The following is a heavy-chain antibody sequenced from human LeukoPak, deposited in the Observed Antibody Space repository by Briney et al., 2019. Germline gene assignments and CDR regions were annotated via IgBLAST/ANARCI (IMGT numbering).Heavy chain of an antibody. Sequence: PSETLSLTCTVSGGSISSGDYYWSWIRQPPGKGLEWIGYIYYSGSTYYNPSLKSRVTRSVDTSTNQSSLKLSSVTAADTAVYYCALPMGYSSGWYGPNLDYWGKEPLVTVS. CDR2: IYYSGST. CDR1: GGSISSGDYY. CDR3: ALPMGYSSGWYGPNLDY. D-gene: IGHD6-19*01. J-gene: IGHJ4*02. V-gene: IGHV4-30-4*01.